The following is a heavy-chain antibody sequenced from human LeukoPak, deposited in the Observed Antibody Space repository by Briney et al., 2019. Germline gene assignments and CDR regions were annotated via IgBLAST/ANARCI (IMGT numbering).Heavy chain of an antibody. V-gene: IGHV4-34*01. J-gene: IGHJ4*02. CDR3: ARGRTIFGVVSADY. Sequence: PSETLSLTCAVYGGSFSGYYWSWIRQPPGKGLEWIGEINHSGSTNYNPSLKSRVTISVDTSKNQFSLKLSSVTAADTAVYYCARGRTIFGVVSADYWGQGTLVTVSS. CDR1: GGSFSGYY. D-gene: IGHD3-3*01. CDR2: INHSGST.